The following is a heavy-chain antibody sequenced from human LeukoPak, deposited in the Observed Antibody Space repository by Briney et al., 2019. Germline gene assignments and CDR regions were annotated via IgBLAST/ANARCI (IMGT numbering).Heavy chain of an antibody. V-gene: IGHV3-30*18. D-gene: IGHD2-2*01. J-gene: IGHJ4*02. CDR2: ISYDGSNK. CDR3: AKDSAGRYCSITTCNFFDY. Sequence: GGSLRLSCAASGFTFSSYGMHWVRQAPGKGLEWVAVISYDGSNKYYADSVKGRFTISRDTSKNTLYPQMNSLRAEDTAVYYCAKDSAGRYCSITTCNFFDYWGQGTLVTVS. CDR1: GFTFSSYG.